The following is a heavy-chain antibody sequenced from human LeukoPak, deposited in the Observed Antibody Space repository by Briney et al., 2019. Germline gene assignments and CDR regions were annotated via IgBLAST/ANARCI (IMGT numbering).Heavy chain of an antibody. CDR3: ARDSLESYYDFWSGYSMYNWFDT. Sequence: GASVKVSCKVSGYTLTELSMHWVRQAPGKGLEWMGGFDPEDGETIYAQKFQGRVTMTRDTSTSTVYMELSSLRSEDTAVYYCARDSLESYYDFWSGYSMYNWFDTWGQGTLVTVSS. CDR1: GYTLTELS. V-gene: IGHV1-24*01. D-gene: IGHD3-3*01. J-gene: IGHJ5*02. CDR2: FDPEDGET.